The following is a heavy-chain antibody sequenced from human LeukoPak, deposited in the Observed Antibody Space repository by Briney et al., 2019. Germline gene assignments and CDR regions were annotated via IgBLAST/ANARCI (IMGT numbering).Heavy chain of an antibody. CDR2: VDTGGSTT. CDR1: GLTFRSYA. J-gene: IGHJ4*02. V-gene: IGHV3-23*01. D-gene: IGHD3-22*01. Sequence: PGGSLRLLCAPSGLTFRSYAMAWVRQAPGKGLECVSTVDTGGSTTFYADSVKGRLTVSRDNYKNMVYLQMNSLRAEDTAVYYCAKERGDYDREFVNWGQGALITVSS. CDR3: AKERGDYDREFVN.